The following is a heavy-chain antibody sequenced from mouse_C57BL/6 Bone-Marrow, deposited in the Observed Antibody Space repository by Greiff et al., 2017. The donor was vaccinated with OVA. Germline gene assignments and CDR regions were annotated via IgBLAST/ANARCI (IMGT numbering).Heavy chain of an antibody. CDR1: GYAFSSSW. Sequence: VQLQESGPELVKPGASVKISCKASGYAFSSSWMNWVKQRPGKGLEWIGRIYPGDGDTNYNGKFKGKATLTADKSSSTAYMQLSSLTSEDSAVYFCARVGDYWGQGTTLTVSS. CDR2: IYPGDGDT. J-gene: IGHJ2*01. V-gene: IGHV1-82*01. CDR3: ARVGDY.